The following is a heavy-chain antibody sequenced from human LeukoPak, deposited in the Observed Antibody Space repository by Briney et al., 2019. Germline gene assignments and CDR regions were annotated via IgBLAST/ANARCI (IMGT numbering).Heavy chain of an antibody. V-gene: IGHV3-7*05. Sequence: GRSLRLSCAASGFSFSTYWMSWARQTPGKGLEWVANIKKDGSETYYVDSVKGRFTISRDNAKSSLYLQMNSLRAEDTAVYYCARVGSTCDHWGQGTLVTVSS. CDR2: IKKDGSET. D-gene: IGHD2-15*01. J-gene: IGHJ4*02. CDR1: GFSFSTYW. CDR3: ARVGSTCDH.